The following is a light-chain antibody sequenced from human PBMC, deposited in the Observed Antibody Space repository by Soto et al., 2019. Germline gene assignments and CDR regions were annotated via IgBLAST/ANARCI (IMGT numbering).Light chain of an antibody. Sequence: QAVVTQPPSVSAAPGQKVTISCSGSSSNIGSYSVSWYQQFPGTAPTLLIYDTDKRPSGIPDRFSGSKSGTSATLDITGLQTGDAGDYYCGTRSGSLTTWVFGAGTKLTVL. CDR2: DTD. CDR1: SSNIGSYS. V-gene: IGLV1-51*01. J-gene: IGLJ2*01. CDR3: GTRSGSLTTWV.